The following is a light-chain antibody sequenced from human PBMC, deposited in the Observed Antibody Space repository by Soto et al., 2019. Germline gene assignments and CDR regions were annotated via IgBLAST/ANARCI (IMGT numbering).Light chain of an antibody. CDR2: DVT. CDR1: SSDVGGYNY. V-gene: IGLV2-14*03. J-gene: IGLJ2*01. Sequence: QSALTQPASVSGSPGQSITISCTGTSSDVGGYNYVSWYQQHPGKAPKLMIYDVTNRPSGVSNRFSGSKSGNTASLTISGLQAEDEADYYCSSYTSNNIVVFGGGTKLTV. CDR3: SSYTSNNIVV.